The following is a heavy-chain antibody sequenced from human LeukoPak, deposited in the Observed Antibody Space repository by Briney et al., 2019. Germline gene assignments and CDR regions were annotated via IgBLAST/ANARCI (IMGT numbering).Heavy chain of an antibody. D-gene: IGHD4-23*01. CDR2: ISYDGSNK. V-gene: IGHV3-30-3*01. CDR1: GFTFNNYA. Sequence: GGSLRLSCAASGFTFNNYAMHWVRQAPGKGLEWVAVISYDGSNKYYADSVKGRFTISRDNSKNTLYLQMNSLRAEDTAVYYCARTTVVSPRAFDYWGQGTLVTVSS. CDR3: ARTTVVSPRAFDY. J-gene: IGHJ4*02.